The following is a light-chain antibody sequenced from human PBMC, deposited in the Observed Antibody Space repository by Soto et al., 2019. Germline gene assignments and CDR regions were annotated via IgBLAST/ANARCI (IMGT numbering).Light chain of an antibody. Sequence: EIVMTQSPATLSVSPGEGATLSCRASLTVNSNLAWYQQKPGQAPRLLIYGASTRATGIPARFSGSGSGTEFTLHISNLQSEDVAVYYCQQYNNRWTFGLGTKVEIK. CDR1: LTVNSN. V-gene: IGKV3-15*01. J-gene: IGKJ1*01. CDR2: GAS. CDR3: QQYNNRWT.